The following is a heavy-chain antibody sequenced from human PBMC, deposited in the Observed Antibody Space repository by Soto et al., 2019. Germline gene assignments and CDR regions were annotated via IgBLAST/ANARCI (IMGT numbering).Heavy chain of an antibody. D-gene: IGHD6-13*01. V-gene: IGHV5-10-1*01. CDR1: GYILTSYW. J-gene: IGHJ6*02. CDR2: IDPSDSYT. CDR3: ARAYTRSNRRGMDV. Sequence: GDARKISCKVSGYILTSYWIILVRQMPGKVLEWMGRIDPSDSYTNYSPSFKGHVTISADKSISTDYLQWSSLKASDTAMYYCARAYTRSNRRGMDVWGQGTTVNVSS.